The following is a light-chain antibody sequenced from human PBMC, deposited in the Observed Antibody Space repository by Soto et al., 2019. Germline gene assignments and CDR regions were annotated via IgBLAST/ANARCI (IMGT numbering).Light chain of an antibody. CDR2: AAS. J-gene: IGKJ1*01. CDR3: QQTYNTRT. V-gene: IGKV1-39*01. Sequence: DIQMTQSPSSLSASVGDRVTISCRASQSINTYLNWYQQKPGKAPKLLIHAASSLQSGVPSRFSGSGSGTDFTLTISSLQPEDFATYYCQQTYNTRTFGQGTKGDIK. CDR1: QSINTY.